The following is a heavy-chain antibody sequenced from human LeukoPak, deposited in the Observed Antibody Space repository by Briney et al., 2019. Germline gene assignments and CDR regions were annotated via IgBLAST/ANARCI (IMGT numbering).Heavy chain of an antibody. CDR3: ARSGSIAARQGGDWFDP. CDR1: GGTFSSYT. J-gene: IGHJ5*02. CDR2: IIPILGIA. D-gene: IGHD6-6*01. V-gene: IGHV1-69*02. Sequence: ASVKVSCKASGGTFSSYTISWVRQAPGQGLEWMGRIIPILGIANYAQKFQGRVTITADKSTSTAYMELSSLRSEDTAVYYCARSGSIAARQGGDWFDPWGQGTLVTVSS.